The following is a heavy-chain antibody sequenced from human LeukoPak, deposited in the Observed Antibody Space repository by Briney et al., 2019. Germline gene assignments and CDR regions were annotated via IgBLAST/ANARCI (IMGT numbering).Heavy chain of an antibody. CDR1: GFTFSSYW. V-gene: IGHV3-74*01. D-gene: IGHD3-22*01. J-gene: IGHJ4*02. Sequence: GGSLRLSCAASGFTFSSYWMHWVRQAPGKGLVWVSRINSDGSSTSYADSVKGRFTISRDNDKNTLYLHMDSMRAEDSAAYYWARVLTMIVVAPGDWGQGTLVTASS. CDR3: ARVLTMIVVAPGD. CDR2: INSDGSST.